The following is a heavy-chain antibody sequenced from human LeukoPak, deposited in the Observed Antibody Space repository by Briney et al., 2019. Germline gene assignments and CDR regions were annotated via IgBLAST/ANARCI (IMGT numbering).Heavy chain of an antibody. CDR3: ARARGYSYVYWYFDL. CDR1: GFTFSSYD. J-gene: IGHJ2*01. V-gene: IGHV3-13*01. D-gene: IGHD5-18*01. CDR2: IGTAGDT. Sequence: GGSLRLSCAASGFTFSSYDMHWVRQATGKGLEWVSAIGTAGDTYYPGSVKGRFTISRENAKNSLYLQMNSLRAGDTAVHYCARARGYSYVYWYFDLWGRGTLVTVSS.